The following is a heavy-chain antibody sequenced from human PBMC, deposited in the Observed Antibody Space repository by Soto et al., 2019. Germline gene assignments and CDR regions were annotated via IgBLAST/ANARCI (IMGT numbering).Heavy chain of an antibody. V-gene: IGHV4-59*01. CDR3: ARVTVDYSNYDDYFDY. D-gene: IGHD4-4*01. J-gene: IGHJ4*02. CDR2: IYYSGST. CDR1: GGSISSYY. Sequence: PSETLSLTCTVSGGSISSYYWSWIRQPPGKGLEWIGYIYYSGSTNYNPSLKSRVTISVDTSKNQFSLRLSSVTAADTAVYYCARVTVDYSNYDDYFDYWGQGTLVTVSS.